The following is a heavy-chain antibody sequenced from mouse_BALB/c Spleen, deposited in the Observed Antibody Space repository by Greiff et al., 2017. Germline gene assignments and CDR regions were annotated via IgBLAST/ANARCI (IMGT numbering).Heavy chain of an antibody. CDR1: GYSITSDYA. V-gene: IGHV3-2*02. Sequence: EVQGVESGPGLVKPSQSLSLTCTVTGYSITSDYAWNWIRQFPGNKLEWMGYISYSGSTSYNPSLKSRISITRDTSKNQFFLQLNSVTTEDTATYYCARSMHYGSSSWFAYWGQGTLVTVSA. D-gene: IGHD1-1*01. CDR3: ARSMHYGSSSWFAY. CDR2: ISYSGST. J-gene: IGHJ3*01.